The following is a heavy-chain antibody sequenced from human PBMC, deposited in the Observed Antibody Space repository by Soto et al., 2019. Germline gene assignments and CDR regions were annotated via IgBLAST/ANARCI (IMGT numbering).Heavy chain of an antibody. V-gene: IGHV3-23*01. CDR2: ISGSGGST. J-gene: IGHJ4*02. CDR1: VFTFSSYA. Sequence: GVSLRLSCAASVFTFSSYAMSWVRQAPGKGLEWVSAISGSGGSTYYADSVKGRFTISRDNSKNTLYLQMNSLRAEDTAVYYCARHAIFGVVTAIDYWGQGTLVTVSS. D-gene: IGHD3-3*02. CDR3: ARHAIFGVVTAIDY.